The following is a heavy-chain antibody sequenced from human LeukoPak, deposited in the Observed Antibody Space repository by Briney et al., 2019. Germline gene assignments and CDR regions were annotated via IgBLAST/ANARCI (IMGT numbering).Heavy chain of an antibody. CDR1: GGSFSGYY. CDR3: ARGEDYYDSSGYYHASAFDI. J-gene: IGHJ3*02. D-gene: IGHD3-22*01. CDR2: INHSGST. Sequence: PSETLSLTCAAYGGSFSGYYWSWIRQPPGKGLEWIGEINHSGSTNYNPSLKSRVTISVDTSKNQFSLKLSSVTAADTAVYYCARGEDYYDSSGYYHASAFDIWGQGTMVTVSS. V-gene: IGHV4-34*01.